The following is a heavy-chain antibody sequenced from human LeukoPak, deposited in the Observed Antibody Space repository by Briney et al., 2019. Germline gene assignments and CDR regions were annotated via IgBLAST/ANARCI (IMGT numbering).Heavy chain of an antibody. CDR3: ATSYGFVVVTAFDAFDI. J-gene: IGHJ3*02. CDR2: IKQDGSEK. V-gene: IGHV3-7*01. D-gene: IGHD2-21*02. Sequence: GGSLRLSCTVSGFTVSSNSMSWVRQAPGKGLEWVANIKQDGSEKYYVDSVKGRFTISRDNAKNSLYLQMNSLRAEDTAVYYCATSYGFVVVTAFDAFDIWGQGTMVTVSS. CDR1: GFTVSSNS.